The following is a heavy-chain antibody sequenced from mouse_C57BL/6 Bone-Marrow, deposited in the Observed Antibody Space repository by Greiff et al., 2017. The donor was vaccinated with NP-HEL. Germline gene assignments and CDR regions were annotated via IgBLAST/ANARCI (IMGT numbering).Heavy chain of an antibody. CDR2: FHPYNDDT. V-gene: IGHV1-47*01. J-gene: IGHJ4*01. CDR3: ARRSNLDDAMDY. CDR1: GYTFTTYP. D-gene: IGHD1-1*01. Sequence: VQLQQSGAELVKPGASVKMSCKASGYTFTTYPIEWMKQSHGTCLEWIGNFHPYNDDTTYNEKFKGKAPLTVEKSSSTVYLDLSRLTAEDSAVYYCARRSNLDDAMDYWGQGTSVTVSS.